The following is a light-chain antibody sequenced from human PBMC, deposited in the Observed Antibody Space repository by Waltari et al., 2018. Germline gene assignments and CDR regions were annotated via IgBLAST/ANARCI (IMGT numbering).Light chain of an antibody. Sequence: DIQMTQSPSSLSASVGDSVTITCRASQSIGRYLNWYQQKPGKAPNLLIYAASTLRSGVPSRFTGSGSGTDFTLTINSLQPEDFATYYCQQSYSTPFTFGPGIKVDIK. CDR2: AAS. CDR3: QQSYSTPFT. V-gene: IGKV1-39*01. CDR1: QSIGRY. J-gene: IGKJ3*01.